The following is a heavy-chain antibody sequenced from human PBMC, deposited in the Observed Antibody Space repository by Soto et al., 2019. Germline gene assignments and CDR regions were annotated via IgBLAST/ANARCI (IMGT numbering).Heavy chain of an antibody. D-gene: IGHD6-13*01. CDR1: GFPFSSYG. J-gene: IGHJ6*02. V-gene: IGHV3-33*01. Sequence: QVQLGESGGGVVLPGRSMRLSCAESGFPFSSYGMHWVRQAPGKGLEGSAVLWYDGSNKSYAESVKGRFTISRDNSNNTVFLQMNSLRAEDTAVYYCARDQYSSSLYVGYSYGPTYGMDVCCQGNKVTASS. CDR3: ARDQYSSSLYVGYSYGPTYGMDV. CDR2: LWYDGSNK.